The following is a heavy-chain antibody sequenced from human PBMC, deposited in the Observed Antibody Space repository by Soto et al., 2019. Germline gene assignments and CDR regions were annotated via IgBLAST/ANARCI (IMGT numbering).Heavy chain of an antibody. CDR1: GGSISSGGYS. Sequence: SETLSLTCAVSGGSISSGGYSWSWIRQPPGKGLEWIGYIYHSGSTCYNPSLKSRVTISVDRSKNQFSLKLSSVTAADTAVYYCARVPGPWGQGTLVTVSS. J-gene: IGHJ5*02. CDR2: IYHSGST. CDR3: ARVPGP. V-gene: IGHV4-30-2*01.